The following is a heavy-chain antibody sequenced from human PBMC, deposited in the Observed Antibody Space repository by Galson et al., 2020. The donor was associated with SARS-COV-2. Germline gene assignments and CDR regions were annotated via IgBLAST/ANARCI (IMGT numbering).Heavy chain of an antibody. CDR1: GFTFSSHA. CDR3: AGDNHADY. V-gene: IGHV3-23*01. J-gene: IGHJ4*02. Sequence: GESLKISCAASGFTFSSHAMNWLRQAPGKGLEWVSLNSDNGGDTQYADSVKGRFTISRDNSKNTLSLQMNSLRVEDTAVYYCAGDNHADYWGQGTLVTVSS. CDR2: NSDNGGDT.